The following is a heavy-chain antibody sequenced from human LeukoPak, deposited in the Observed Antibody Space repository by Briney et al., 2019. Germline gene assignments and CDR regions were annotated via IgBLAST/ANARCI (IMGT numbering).Heavy chain of an antibody. J-gene: IGHJ4*02. CDR2: IYYSGST. CDR3: ARDSTDPNRYGYYYGYFDY. CDR1: GGSISSGDYY. V-gene: IGHV4-30-4*01. D-gene: IGHD3-22*01. Sequence: SQTLSLTCTVSGGSISSGDYYWSWIRQPPGKGLEWIGYIYYSGSTYYNPSLKSRVTISVDTSKNQFSLKLSSVTAADTAVYYCARDSTDPNRYGYYYGYFDYWGQGTLVTVSS.